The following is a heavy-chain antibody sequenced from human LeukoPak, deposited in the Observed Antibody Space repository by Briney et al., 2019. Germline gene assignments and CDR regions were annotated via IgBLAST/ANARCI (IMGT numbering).Heavy chain of an antibody. CDR1: GGSFSGYY. D-gene: IGHD1-1*01. CDR3: ARGLRETGTTHYDY. CDR2: INHSGST. V-gene: IGHV4-34*01. J-gene: IGHJ4*02. Sequence: SETLSLTCAVYGGSFSGYYWSWSRQPPGKGLEWIGEINHSGSTNYNPSLKSRVTISVDTSRNQFSLKLSSVTAADTAVYYCARGLRETGTTHYDYWGQGTLVTVSS.